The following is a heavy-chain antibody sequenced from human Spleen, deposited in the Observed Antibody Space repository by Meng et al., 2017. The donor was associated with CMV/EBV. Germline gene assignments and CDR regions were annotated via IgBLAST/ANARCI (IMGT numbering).Heavy chain of an antibody. D-gene: IGHD1-1*01. CDR1: GYSFTSYW. J-gene: IGHJ5*01. CDR3: TRRTGSNNWFDP. Sequence: CKGSGYSFTSYWIGWVRQMPGKGLEWMGIIYPGDSDTRYSPPFQGQVTISADKSIKTAYLQWSSLKASDTAMYYCTRRTGSNNWFDPWGQGTLVTVSS. V-gene: IGHV5-51*01. CDR2: IYPGDSDT.